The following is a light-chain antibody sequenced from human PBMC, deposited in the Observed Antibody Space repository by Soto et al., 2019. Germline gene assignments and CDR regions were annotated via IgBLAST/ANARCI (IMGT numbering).Light chain of an antibody. CDR3: CSYVGATTYV. Sequence: SALTQTASVSGSPGQSITISCTGTSSTIGGYNVVSWYQQHPGTAPKVIIYEGIERPSGVSNRFSGSISGSTASLTISGLQAEDEADYYCCSYVGATTYVFGTGTKVTVL. J-gene: IGLJ1*01. V-gene: IGLV2-23*01. CDR2: EGI. CDR1: SSTIGGYNV.